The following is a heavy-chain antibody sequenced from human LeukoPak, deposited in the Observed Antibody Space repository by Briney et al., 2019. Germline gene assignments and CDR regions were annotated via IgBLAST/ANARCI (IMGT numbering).Heavy chain of an antibody. CDR3: SRGLGYSSCWSEY. Sequence: ASVKVSCKASGYIFTDYYIHWVRQAPGQGLEWMGIINPTGGDTVYSQKFQGRLTMTRDTSTNTVYMELSSLKSEDTAMFYCSRGLGYSSCWSEYWGQGTLVAVSS. CDR2: INPTGGDT. D-gene: IGHD6-19*01. J-gene: IGHJ4*02. CDR1: GYIFTDYY. V-gene: IGHV1-46*01.